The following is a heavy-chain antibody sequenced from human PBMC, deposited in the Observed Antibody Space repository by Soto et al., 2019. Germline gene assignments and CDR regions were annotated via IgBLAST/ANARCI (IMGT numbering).Heavy chain of an antibody. CDR3: ARDRAQYKWKSIGYYYYYMDV. V-gene: IGHV3-33*01. CDR2: IWYDGSNK. J-gene: IGHJ6*03. D-gene: IGHD1-1*01. Sequence: WGSLTLSCAASVFTFSSYVKHWVCQAPGKGLEWVAVIWYDGSNKYYADSVKGRFTISRDNSKNTLYLQMNSLRAEDTAVYYCARDRAQYKWKSIGYYYYYMDVWGKGTMVTVS. CDR1: VFTFSSYV.